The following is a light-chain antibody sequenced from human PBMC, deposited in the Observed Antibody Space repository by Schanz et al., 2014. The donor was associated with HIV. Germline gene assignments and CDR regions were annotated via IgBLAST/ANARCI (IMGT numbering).Light chain of an antibody. J-gene: IGLJ2*01. Sequence: QSALTQPASVSGSPGQSITISCTGTSSDVGSYNLVSWYQHPPGKAPKLMIYEGTKRPSGVSNRFSGSKSVNTASLTISGLQADDEADYYCCSYAGSSTFVVFGGGTKLTVL. V-gene: IGLV2-23*03. CDR2: EGT. CDR1: SSDVGSYNL. CDR3: CSYAGSSTFVV.